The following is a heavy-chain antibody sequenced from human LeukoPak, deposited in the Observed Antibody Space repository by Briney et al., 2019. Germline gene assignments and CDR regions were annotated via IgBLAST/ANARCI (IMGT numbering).Heavy chain of an antibody. Sequence: PGGSLRLSCAASRFTFSNHAVTWVRQAPGKGLEWVSTISGSGGSTYYADSVKGRFTISRDNSKNTLYLQMNSLGADDTAVYYCAKGNWRYFDYWGQGTLVTVSS. CDR2: ISGSGGST. D-gene: IGHD1-1*01. V-gene: IGHV3-23*01. CDR1: RFTFSNHA. J-gene: IGHJ4*02. CDR3: AKGNWRYFDY.